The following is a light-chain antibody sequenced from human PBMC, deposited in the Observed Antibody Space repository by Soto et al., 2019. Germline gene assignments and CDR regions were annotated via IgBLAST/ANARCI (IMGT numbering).Light chain of an antibody. CDR2: RDY. V-gene: IGLV3-9*01. CDR1: NIGSKS. CDR3: QVWDSGYV. J-gene: IGLJ1*01. Sequence: SYELTQPLSVSVALGQTARITCEGNNIGSKSVHWYQQKPGQAPVLVIYRDYNRPSGIPERFSGSNSGNTATLTISRAQDGDEADYYCQVWDSGYVFGTETKLTVL.